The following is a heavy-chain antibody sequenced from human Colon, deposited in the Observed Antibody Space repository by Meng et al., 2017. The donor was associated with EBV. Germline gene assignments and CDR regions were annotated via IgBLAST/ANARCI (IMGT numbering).Heavy chain of an antibody. CDR2: IYYSGST. CDR1: GGSIGSYD. V-gene: IGHV4-59*08. Sequence: QVQLQESGPGLVKPSEALSLTCAVSGGSIGSYDWSWIRQRQGKGLEWIVYIYYSGSTNYNPSLKSRVTISVDTSKNQFSLKLSSVTAADTAVYYCARHFINWFDPWGQGTLVTVSS. CDR3: ARHFINWFDP. J-gene: IGHJ5*02.